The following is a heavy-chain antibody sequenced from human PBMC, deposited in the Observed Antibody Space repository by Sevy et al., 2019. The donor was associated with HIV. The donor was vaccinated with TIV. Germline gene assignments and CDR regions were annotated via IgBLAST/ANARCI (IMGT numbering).Heavy chain of an antibody. D-gene: IGHD3-3*01. Sequence: GGSLRLSCAASGFTFNYAWMSWVRQAPGRGLEWVGRIKSKTDGGTADYAAHVKGRLTISRDDSENTQYLQMNSLKTEDTAVYYCASVVKNDFWDGHVNYYGLDVWGQGTTVTVSS. CDR1: GFTFNYAW. J-gene: IGHJ6*02. V-gene: IGHV3-15*01. CDR3: ASVVKNDFWDGHVNYYGLDV. CDR2: IKSKTDGGTA.